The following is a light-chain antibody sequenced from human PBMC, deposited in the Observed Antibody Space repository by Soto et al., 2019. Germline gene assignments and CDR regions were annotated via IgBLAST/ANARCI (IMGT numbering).Light chain of an antibody. J-gene: IGKJ2*01. CDR3: QQQGT. CDR2: PAS. Sequence: EIVLTQSPGTLSLSPGERATLSCRASQSLSSSYVVWYQQKPGQAPRLLIYPASRRATGIPDRFSGSGSATEYSLTISRLEPEDFAVYYCQQQGTFGQGTKLEIK. V-gene: IGKV3-20*01. CDR1: QSLSSSY.